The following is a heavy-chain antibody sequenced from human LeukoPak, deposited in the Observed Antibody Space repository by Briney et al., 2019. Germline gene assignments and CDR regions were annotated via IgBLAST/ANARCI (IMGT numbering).Heavy chain of an antibody. CDR1: GYTFTSFD. V-gene: IGHV1-8*01. Sequence: ASVKVSCKASGYTFTSFDINWVRQATGQGLEWVGWMNPNSGNTGYAQKFQGRVTMTRNTSISTAYMELSSLTSEDTAVYYCARRGIVLLEDWGQGTLVTVSS. J-gene: IGHJ4*02. D-gene: IGHD2-15*01. CDR2: MNPNSGNT. CDR3: ARRGIVLLED.